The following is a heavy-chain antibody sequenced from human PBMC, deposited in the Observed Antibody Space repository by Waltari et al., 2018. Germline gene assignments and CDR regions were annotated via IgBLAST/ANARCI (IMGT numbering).Heavy chain of an antibody. D-gene: IGHD1-26*01. CDR3: VGATAYWDV. CDR2: INTDGSWI. V-gene: IGHV3-74*01. CDR1: RISLSSYW. Sequence: ELQLVESGGGLVQPGGSLRLSCEGLRISLSSYWMHWVRQTPGKGLVWLSRINTDGSWITYADSVKGRFTISRDDSKNTLYLQMNSLRAEDTGVYYCVGATAYWDVWGQGTTVTVSS. J-gene: IGHJ6*02.